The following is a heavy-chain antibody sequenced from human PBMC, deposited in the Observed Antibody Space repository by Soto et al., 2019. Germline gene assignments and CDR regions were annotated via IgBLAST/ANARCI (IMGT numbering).Heavy chain of an antibody. CDR1: GFTFSDYY. J-gene: IGHJ4*02. CDR2: ISSSGSTI. Sequence: PGGSLSLSCAASGFTFSDYYMSWIRQAPGKGLEWVSYISSSGSTIYYADSVKGRFTISRDNAKNSLYLQMNSLRAEDTAVYYCARDLPTDLGYDSPHAFDYWGQGTLVTVSS. CDR3: ARDLPTDLGYDSPHAFDY. D-gene: IGHD5-12*01. V-gene: IGHV3-11*01.